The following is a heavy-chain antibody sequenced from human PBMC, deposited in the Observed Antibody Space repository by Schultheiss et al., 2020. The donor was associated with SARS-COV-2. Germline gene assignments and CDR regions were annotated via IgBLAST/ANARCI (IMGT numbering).Heavy chain of an antibody. J-gene: IGHJ4*02. CDR3: ASDMGGYDYPLGY. CDR2: ISYDGSNK. D-gene: IGHD5-12*01. Sequence: GESLKISCAASGFTFDDYGMSWVRQAPGKGLEWVAVISYDGSNKYYADSVKGRFTISRDNAKNSLYLQMNSLRAEDTAVYYCASDMGGYDYPLGYWGQGTLVTVSS. V-gene: IGHV3-30*03. CDR1: GFTFDDYG.